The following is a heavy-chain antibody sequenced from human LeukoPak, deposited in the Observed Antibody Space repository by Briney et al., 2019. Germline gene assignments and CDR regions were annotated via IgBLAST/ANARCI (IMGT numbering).Heavy chain of an antibody. Sequence: PSETLSLTCAVYGGSFSGYYWSWIRQPPGKGLEWIGYIYYSGSTYYNPSLKSRVTISVDTSKNQFSLKLSSVTAADTAVYYCARGANYYDSSGYLPNDAFDIWGQGTMVTVSS. CDR2: IYYSGST. J-gene: IGHJ3*02. V-gene: IGHV4-30-4*01. D-gene: IGHD3-22*01. CDR3: ARGANYYDSSGYLPNDAFDI. CDR1: GGSFSGYY.